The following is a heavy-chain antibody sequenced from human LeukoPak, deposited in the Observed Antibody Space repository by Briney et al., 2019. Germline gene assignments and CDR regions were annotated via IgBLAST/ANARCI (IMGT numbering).Heavy chain of an antibody. CDR1: GFTFSSYA. J-gene: IGHJ4*02. CDR2: ISGSGGST. V-gene: IGHV3-23*01. CDR3: AKDYYDSSGFADY. Sequence: PGGSLRLSYAASGFTFSSYAMSWVRQAPGKGLEWVSAISGSGGSTYYADSVKGRFTISRDNSKNTLYLQMNSLRAEDTAVYYCAKDYYDSSGFADYWGQGTLVTVSS. D-gene: IGHD3-22*01.